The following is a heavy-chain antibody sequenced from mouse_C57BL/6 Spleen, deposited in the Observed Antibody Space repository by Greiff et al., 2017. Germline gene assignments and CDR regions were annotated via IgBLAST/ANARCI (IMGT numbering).Heavy chain of an antibody. CDR3: ARSGGDGYYRYFDY. J-gene: IGHJ2*01. D-gene: IGHD2-3*01. Sequence: EVKLVESGPELVKPGASVKIPCKASGYTFTDYNMDWVKQSHGKSLEWIGDINPNNGGTIYNQKFKGKATLTVDKSSSTAYMELRSLTSEDTAVYYCARSGGDGYYRYFDYWGQGTTLTVSS. CDR2: INPNNGGT. V-gene: IGHV1-18*01. CDR1: GYTFTDYN.